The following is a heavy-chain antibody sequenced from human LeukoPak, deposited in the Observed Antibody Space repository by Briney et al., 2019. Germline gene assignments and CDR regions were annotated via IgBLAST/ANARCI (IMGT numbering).Heavy chain of an antibody. V-gene: IGHV4-34*01. CDR2: INHSGST. CDR3: ARANEDIVVVPAAEVWFDP. Sequence: SETLSLTCTVSGGSISSYYWSWIRQPPGKGLEWIGEINHSGSTNYNPSLKSRVTISVDTSKNQFSLKLSSVTAADTAVYYCARANEDIVVVPAAEVWFDPWGQGTLVTVSS. D-gene: IGHD2-2*01. J-gene: IGHJ5*02. CDR1: GGSISSYY.